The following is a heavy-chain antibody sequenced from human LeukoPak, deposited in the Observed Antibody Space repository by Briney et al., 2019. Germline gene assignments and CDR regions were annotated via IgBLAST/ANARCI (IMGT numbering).Heavy chain of an antibody. CDR1: GFTFSSYW. Sequence: PGGSLRLSCAASGFTFSSYWMHWVRQAPGKGLVWVSRINSDGSSTSYADSVKGRFTISRDNAKNTLYLQMNSLRAEDTAGYYCARIFEDSSSWYAYYYYGMDVWGQGTTVTVSS. D-gene: IGHD6-13*01. V-gene: IGHV3-74*01. CDR2: INSDGSST. CDR3: ARIFEDSSSWYAYYYYGMDV. J-gene: IGHJ6*02.